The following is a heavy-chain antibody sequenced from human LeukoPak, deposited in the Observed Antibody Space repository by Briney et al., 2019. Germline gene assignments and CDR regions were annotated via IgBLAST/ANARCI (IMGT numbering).Heavy chain of an antibody. V-gene: IGHV3-7*03. CDR3: AKGGSGYSYYFDY. D-gene: IGHD3-22*01. Sequence: PGGSLRLSCAASGFTFSDYWMSWVRQAPGKGLEWVANIKEDGSEEYYLDSVKGRFTISRDNAKNSLYLQMNSLRAEDTALYYCAKGGSGYSYYFDYWGQGTLVTVSS. CDR1: GFTFSDYW. J-gene: IGHJ4*02. CDR2: IKEDGSEE.